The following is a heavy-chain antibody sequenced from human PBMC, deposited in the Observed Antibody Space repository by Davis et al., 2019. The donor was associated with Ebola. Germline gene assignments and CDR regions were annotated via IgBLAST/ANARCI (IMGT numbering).Heavy chain of an antibody. D-gene: IGHD3-22*01. CDR2: INPNSGGT. Sequence: AASVKVSCKASGYIFSNYDINWVRQAPGQGLEWMGWINPNSGGTNYAQKFQGWVTMTRDTSISTAYMELSRLRSDDTAVCYCARGGSSGYYYHPPFWYWGQGTLVTVSS. CDR3: ARGGSSGYYYHPPFWY. V-gene: IGHV1-2*04. J-gene: IGHJ4*02. CDR1: GYIFSNYD.